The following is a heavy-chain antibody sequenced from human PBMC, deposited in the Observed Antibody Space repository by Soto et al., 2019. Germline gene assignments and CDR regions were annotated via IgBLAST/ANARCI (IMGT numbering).Heavy chain of an antibody. D-gene: IGHD5-12*01. V-gene: IGHV4-31*03. CDR1: GGSISSGGYY. Sequence: SETLSLTCTVSGGSISSGGYYWSWIRQHPGKGLEWIGYIYYSGSTYYNPSLKSRVTISVDTSKNQFSLKLSSVTAADTAVYYCARGGDGYNLALYYFDYWGQGTLVTVSS. CDR3: ARGGDGYNLALYYFDY. J-gene: IGHJ4*02. CDR2: IYYSGST.